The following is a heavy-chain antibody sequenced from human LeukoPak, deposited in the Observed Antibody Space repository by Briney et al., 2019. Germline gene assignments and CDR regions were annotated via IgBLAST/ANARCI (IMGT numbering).Heavy chain of an antibody. CDR2: IYHSGGT. Sequence: SETLSLTCTVSGYSISSGYYWGWIRQPPGKGLEWLGSIYHSGGTYYSPSLKSRVTISVDTSKNQFSLKLSSVTAADTAVYYCARPVAGTMGWFDPWGQGTLVTVSS. J-gene: IGHJ5*02. V-gene: IGHV4-38-2*02. D-gene: IGHD6-19*01. CDR1: GYSISSGYY. CDR3: ARPVAGTMGWFDP.